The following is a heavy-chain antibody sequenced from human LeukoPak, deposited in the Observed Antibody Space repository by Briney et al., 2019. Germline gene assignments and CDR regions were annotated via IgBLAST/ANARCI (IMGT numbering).Heavy chain of an antibody. V-gene: IGHV3-23*01. CDR3: AREAVAANAFDY. J-gene: IGHJ4*02. CDR1: GFTFSTYW. D-gene: IGHD6-19*01. CDR2: ISGSGHTT. Sequence: QPGGSLRLSCAASGFTFSTYWMSWVRQAPGKGLEWVSRISGSGHTTYYTDSVKGRFTISRDTSRNTLYLQMNSLRVEDTAVYYCAREAVAANAFDYWGQGTLVTVSS.